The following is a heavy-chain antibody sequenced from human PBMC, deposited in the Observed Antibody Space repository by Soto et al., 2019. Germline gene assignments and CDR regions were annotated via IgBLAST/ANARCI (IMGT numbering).Heavy chain of an antibody. J-gene: IGHJ5*02. Sequence: QLQLQESGPGLVKPSETLSISCTVSGCSISSSSYYWGWLRQPPGKGLDWIGSIYYGGSTYYKQALKSLVTISVDTSKNQFSLKVTSGTAADTAVYYCARLQCADGFDPWGQGTLVTVSS. V-gene: IGHV4-39*01. CDR3: ARLQCADGFDP. D-gene: IGHD1-1*01. CDR1: GCSISSSSYY. CDR2: IYYGGST.